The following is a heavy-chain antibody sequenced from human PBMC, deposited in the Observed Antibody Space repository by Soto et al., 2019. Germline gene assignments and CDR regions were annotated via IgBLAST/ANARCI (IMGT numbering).Heavy chain of an antibody. Sequence: QLLESGGGLVQPGGSLRLSCAASGFTFRNYAMSWVRQAPGKGLEWVSAINGGGVSTYYAAVKGRFTISRDQSKNQMDSLRVEDTALYYCTKGRYLEWFLSGGGEECWGRGILVTVSS. CDR1: GFTFRNYA. D-gene: IGHD3-3*01. J-gene: IGHJ4*02. CDR3: TKGRYLEWFLSGGGEEC. CDR2: INGGGVST. V-gene: IGHV3-23*01.